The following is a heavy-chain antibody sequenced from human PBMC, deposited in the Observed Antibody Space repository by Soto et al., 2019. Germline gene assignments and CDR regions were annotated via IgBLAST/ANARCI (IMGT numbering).Heavy chain of an antibody. V-gene: IGHV4-38-2*02. J-gene: IGHJ4*02. Sequence: SETLSLTCSVSGYSIKSGYYWGWIRQPPGKGLEWIGNIYESGSTYYSPSLKSRLSMSVDTSKNRFSLELRSVTAADTAVYFCARADPIDNGIDYWGQGTLVTVPS. CDR2: IYESGST. CDR3: ARADPIDNGIDY. D-gene: IGHD1-20*01. CDR1: GYSIKSGYY.